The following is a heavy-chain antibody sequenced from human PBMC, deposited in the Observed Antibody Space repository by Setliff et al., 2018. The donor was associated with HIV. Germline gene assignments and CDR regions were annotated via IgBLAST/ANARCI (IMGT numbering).Heavy chain of an antibody. D-gene: IGHD3-22*01. Sequence: SETLSLTCTVPGGSINRSNYYWGWIRQPPGKGLEWIGDINHSGSTNYNPSLKSRVTISIDTSKNQFSLKLSSVTAADTAVYFCARLRITMIMMLNYFDYWGQGTLVTVSS. CDR2: INHSGST. J-gene: IGHJ4*02. CDR1: GGSINRSNYY. CDR3: ARLRITMIMMLNYFDY. V-gene: IGHV4-39*07.